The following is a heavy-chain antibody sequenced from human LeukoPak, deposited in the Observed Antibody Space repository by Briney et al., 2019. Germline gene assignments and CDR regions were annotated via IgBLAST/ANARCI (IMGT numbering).Heavy chain of an antibody. CDR2: NNHSGST. V-gene: IGHV4-34*01. J-gene: IGHJ4*02. CDR3: ARLNYPERLTWGETTDY. Sequence: SQTLSLTCAVYGVSFSGYYWGWIRPPPGKGLGWIGENNHSGSTNYNPSLKSRVTISVDTSKNQFSLKLSSATAADTAVYYCARLNYPERLTWGETTDYWGQGTLVTVSS. D-gene: IGHD1-7*01. CDR1: GVSFSGYY.